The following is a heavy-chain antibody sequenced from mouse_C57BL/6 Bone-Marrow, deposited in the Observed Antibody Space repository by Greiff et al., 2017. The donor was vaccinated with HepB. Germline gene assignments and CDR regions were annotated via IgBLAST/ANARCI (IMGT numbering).Heavy chain of an antibody. CDR3: ACPHYYGSSPAWFAY. D-gene: IGHD1-1*01. J-gene: IGHJ3*01. Sequence: EVQLQQSVAELVRPGASVKLSCTASGFNIKNTYMHWVKQRPEQGLEWIGRIDPANGNTKYAPKFQGKATITADTSSNTAYLQLSSLTSEDTAIYYCACPHYYGSSPAWFAYWGQGTLVTVSA. CDR2: IDPANGNT. V-gene: IGHV14-3*01. CDR1: GFNIKNTY.